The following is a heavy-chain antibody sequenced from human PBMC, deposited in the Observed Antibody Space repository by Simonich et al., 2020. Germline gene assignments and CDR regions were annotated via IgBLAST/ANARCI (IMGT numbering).Heavy chain of an antibody. CDR3: ARVGYSNYYYYGMDV. CDR1: GYSISSGYY. V-gene: IGHV4-38-2*01. J-gene: IGHJ6*02. Sequence: QVQLQESGPGLVKPSETLSLTCAVSGYSISSGYYWCWIRQPPGKGLEWIGSSYHSGSTYYNPSLKSRVTISVDTSKNQFSLKLSSVTAADTAVYYCARVGYSNYYYYGMDVWGQGTTVTVSS. CDR2: SYHSGST. D-gene: IGHD6-13*01.